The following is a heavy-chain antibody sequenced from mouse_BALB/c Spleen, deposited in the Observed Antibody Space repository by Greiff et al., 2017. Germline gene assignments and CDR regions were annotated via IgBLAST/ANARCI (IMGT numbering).Heavy chain of an antibody. CDR1: GYTFTSYY. V-gene: IGHV1S56*01. CDR3: AREGDYDGFAY. J-gene: IGHJ3*01. D-gene: IGHD2-4*01. CDR2: IYPGNVNT. Sequence: QVHVKQSGPELVKPGASVRISCKASGYTFTSYYIHWVKQRPGQGLEWIGWIYPGNVNTKYNEKFKGKATLTADKSSSTAYMQLSSLTSEDSAVYFCAREGDYDGFAYWGQGTLVTVSA.